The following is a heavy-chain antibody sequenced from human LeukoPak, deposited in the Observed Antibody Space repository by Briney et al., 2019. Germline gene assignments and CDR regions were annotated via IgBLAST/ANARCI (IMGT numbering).Heavy chain of an antibody. J-gene: IGHJ3*02. CDR3: AGTYYDILTGYNLDAFDI. CDR1: GGSISSYY. V-gene: IGHV4-59*08. CDR2: IYYSGST. D-gene: IGHD3-9*01. Sequence: SETLSLTCTVSGGSISSYYWSWIRQPPGKGLEWIGYIYYSGSTNYNPSLKSRVTISVDTSKNQFSLKLSSVTAADTAVYYCAGTYYDILTGYNLDAFDIWGQGTMVTVSS.